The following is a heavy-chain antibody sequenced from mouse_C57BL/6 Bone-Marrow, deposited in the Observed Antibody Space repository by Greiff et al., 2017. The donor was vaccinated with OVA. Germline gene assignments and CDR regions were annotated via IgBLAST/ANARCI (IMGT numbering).Heavy chain of an antibody. CDR2: INPNYGTT. CDR1: GYSFTDYN. J-gene: IGHJ3*01. D-gene: IGHD2-4*01. Sequence: EVKLMESGPELVKPGASVKISCKASGYSFTDYNMNWVKQSNGKSLEWIGVINPNYGTTSYNQKFKGKATLTVDQSSSTAYMQLNSLTSEDSAVYYCAREDYDGGKAWFAYWGQGTLVTVSA. V-gene: IGHV1-39*01. CDR3: AREDYDGGKAWFAY.